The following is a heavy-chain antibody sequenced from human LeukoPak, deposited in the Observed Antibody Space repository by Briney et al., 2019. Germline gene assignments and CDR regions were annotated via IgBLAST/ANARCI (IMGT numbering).Heavy chain of an antibody. J-gene: IGHJ4*02. CDR2: IYYSGST. Sequence: PSETLSLTCTVSGGSISSYYWSWIRQPPGNGLEWIGYIYYSGSTNYNPSLKSRVTISVDTSKNQFSLKLSSVTAADTAVYYCASYDFWSGYPHYWGQGTLVTVSS. CDR3: ASYDFWSGYPHY. V-gene: IGHV4-59*01. D-gene: IGHD3-3*01. CDR1: GGSISSYY.